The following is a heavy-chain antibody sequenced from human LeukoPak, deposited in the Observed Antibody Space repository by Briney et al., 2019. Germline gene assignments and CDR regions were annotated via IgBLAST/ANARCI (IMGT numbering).Heavy chain of an antibody. CDR3: AKAPVTSCRGALCYPFDY. CDR1: GFTFSTYS. CDR2: MSSSDDGR. J-gene: IGHJ4*02. V-gene: IGHV3-23*01. Sequence: SLRLSCAASGFTFSTYSMNWVRQAPGKGLEWVSAMSSSDDGRYYAASVRGRFTISRDTSRSTLYLQMNSLRAEDAAVYYCAKAPVTSCRGALCYPFDYWGQGTLVTVSS. D-gene: IGHD2-15*01.